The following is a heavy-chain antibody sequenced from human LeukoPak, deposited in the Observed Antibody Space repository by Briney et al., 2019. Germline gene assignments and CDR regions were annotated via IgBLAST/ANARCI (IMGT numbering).Heavy chain of an antibody. CDR3: ARGVIRQDSSGWYSGAFDI. CDR2: INPSGGST. J-gene: IGHJ3*02. V-gene: IGHV1-46*01. Sequence: GASVKVSCKASGYTFTNYYMHWVRQAPGQGLEWMGIINPSGGSTSYAQKLKGRVTMTRDMSTSTVYMELRSLRSDDTAVYYCARGVIRQDSSGWYSGAFDIWGQGTMVTVSS. CDR1: GYTFTNYY. D-gene: IGHD6-19*01.